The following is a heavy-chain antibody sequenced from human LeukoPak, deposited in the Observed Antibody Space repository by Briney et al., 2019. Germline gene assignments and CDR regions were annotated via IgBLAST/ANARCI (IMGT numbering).Heavy chain of an antibody. Sequence: GGSLRLSCAASGFDFSSNWMHWVRHAPGQGLVWASRIKGDGISTNYADSVKGRFTISRDIAKNTLYLQMNSLRAEDTGVYYCAKDHYWSIDYWGRGTLVTVSS. V-gene: IGHV3-74*01. CDR2: IKGDGIST. CDR3: AKDHYWSIDY. J-gene: IGHJ4*02. CDR1: GFDFSSNW. D-gene: IGHD3-3*01.